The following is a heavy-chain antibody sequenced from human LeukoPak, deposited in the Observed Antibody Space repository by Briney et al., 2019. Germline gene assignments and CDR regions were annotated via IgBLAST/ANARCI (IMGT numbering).Heavy chain of an antibody. CDR1: GFTFSSYS. J-gene: IGHJ4*02. D-gene: IGHD3-10*01. CDR2: ISSSSSTI. CDR3: ARGLKGYGSASYYIGHSLDY. Sequence: GGSLRLSCAASGFTFSSYSMNWVRQAPGKGLEWVSYISSSSSTIYYADSVKGRFHLSSDKAKNSLYLQMNSLRAEDTAVYYCARGLKGYGSASYYIGHSLDYWGQGTLVTVSS. V-gene: IGHV3-48*01.